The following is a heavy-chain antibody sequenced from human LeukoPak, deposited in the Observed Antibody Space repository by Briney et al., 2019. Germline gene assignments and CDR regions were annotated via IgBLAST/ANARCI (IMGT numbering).Heavy chain of an antibody. CDR3: AKANWVSDADAVW. Sequence: GGSLRLSCAASGFVFSSYAMSWVRQTPARGLEWVSSLRGNGETFYAGSVKGRLTLSRDDSRNTVYLQLNNLRVEDTAIYYCAKANWVSDADAVWWGQGTLVTVSS. CDR2: LRGNGET. D-gene: IGHD3-16*01. V-gene: IGHV3-23*01. J-gene: IGHJ4*02. CDR1: GFVFSSYA.